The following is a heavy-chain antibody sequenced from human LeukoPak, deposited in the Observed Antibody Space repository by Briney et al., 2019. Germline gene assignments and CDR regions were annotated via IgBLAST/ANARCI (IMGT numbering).Heavy chain of an antibody. J-gene: IGHJ4*02. V-gene: IGHV3-23*01. CDR3: AKDDSRYPSFFDY. CDR1: GFTFSYYA. Sequence: GGSLILSCVASGFTFSYYAVKWLRQAQGMGLEWGSCISYSGGSAHYAASVKGRFTVTRDNSKNIAHLQMDSLRAEDTAVYYCAKDDSRYPSFFDYWGQGTLVTVSS. CDR2: ISYSGGSA. D-gene: IGHD3-9*01.